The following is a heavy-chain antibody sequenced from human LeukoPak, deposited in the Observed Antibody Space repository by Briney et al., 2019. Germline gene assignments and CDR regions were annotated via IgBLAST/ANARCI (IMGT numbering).Heavy chain of an antibody. CDR2: ISAYNGNT. CDR3: ARGGVWFGELFPFDY. Sequence: GASVNVSCKASGYTFTSYGISWVRQAPGLGLEWMGWISAYNGNTNYAQKLQGRVTMTTDTSTSTAYMELRSLRSDDTAVYYCARGGVWFGELFPFDYWGQGTLVTVSS. J-gene: IGHJ4*02. V-gene: IGHV1-18*01. CDR1: GYTFTSYG. D-gene: IGHD3-10*01.